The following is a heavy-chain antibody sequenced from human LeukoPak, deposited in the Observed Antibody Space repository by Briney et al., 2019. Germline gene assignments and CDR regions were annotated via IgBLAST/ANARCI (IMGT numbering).Heavy chain of an antibody. CDR2: IIPILGIA. J-gene: IGHJ4*02. CDR1: GGTFSSYA. Sequence: SVKVSCKASGGTFSSYAISWVRQAPGQGLEWMGRIIPILGIANYAQKLQGRVTMTTDTSTSTAYMELRSLRSDDTAVYYCATASPSYLAAYYFDYWGQGTLVTVSS. CDR3: ATASPSYLAAYYFDY. D-gene: IGHD6-25*01. V-gene: IGHV1-69*04.